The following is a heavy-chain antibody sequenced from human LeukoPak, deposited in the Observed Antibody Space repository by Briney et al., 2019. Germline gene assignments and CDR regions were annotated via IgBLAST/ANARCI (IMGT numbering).Heavy chain of an antibody. J-gene: IGHJ4*02. CDR3: AKATIFGVVTMGYFDY. CDR1: GFTFSSYA. Sequence: GGSPRLSCAASGFTFSSYAMSWVRQAPGKGLEWVSAISGSGGSTYYADSVKGRFTISRDNSKNTLYLQMNSLRAEDTAVYYCAKATIFGVVTMGYFDYWGQGTLVTVSS. V-gene: IGHV3-23*01. CDR2: ISGSGGST. D-gene: IGHD3-3*01.